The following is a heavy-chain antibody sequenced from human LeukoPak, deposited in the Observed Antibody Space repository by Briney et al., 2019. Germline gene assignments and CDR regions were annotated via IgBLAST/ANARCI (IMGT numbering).Heavy chain of an antibody. J-gene: IGHJ6*02. CDR2: IIPIFDTA. CDR1: GGTFSSYS. Sequence: ASVRVSCKASGGTFSSYSISWVRQAPGQGLEWMGGIIPIFDTADYAQKFQGRVTITADESTSTAYMELSSLRSEDTAVFYCARISLGAIWGYYYGMDVWGQGTTVTVSS. CDR3: ARISLGAIWGYYYGMDV. D-gene: IGHD1-26*01. V-gene: IGHV1-69*13.